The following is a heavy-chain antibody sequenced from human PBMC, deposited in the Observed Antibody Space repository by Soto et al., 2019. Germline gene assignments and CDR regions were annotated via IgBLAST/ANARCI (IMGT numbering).Heavy chain of an antibody. CDR1: GGSISSSSYY. D-gene: IGHD2-21*02. V-gene: IGHV4-39*01. J-gene: IGHJ4*02. Sequence: QLQLQESGPGLVKPSETLSLTCTVSGGSISSSSYYWGWIRQPPGKGLEWIGSIYYSGSTYYNPSLKSRVPISVDPSKNQFSLKLSSVTAADTAVYYCARSQHIVVVTAIGLDYWGQGTLVTVSS. CDR3: ARSQHIVVVTAIGLDY. CDR2: IYYSGST.